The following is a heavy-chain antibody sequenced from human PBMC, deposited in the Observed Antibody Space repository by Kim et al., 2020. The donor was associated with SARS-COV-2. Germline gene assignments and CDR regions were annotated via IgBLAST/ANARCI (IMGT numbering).Heavy chain of an antibody. Sequence: SVKVSCKASGGTFSSYAISWVRQAPGQGLEWMGRIIPILGIANYAQKFQGRVTITADKSTSTAYMELSSLRSEDTAVYYCARGVVVRGVPPLLDYYGMDVWGQGTTVTVSS. CDR3: ARGVVVRGVPPLLDYYGMDV. CDR2: IIPILGIA. V-gene: IGHV1-69*04. J-gene: IGHJ6*02. D-gene: IGHD3-10*01. CDR1: GGTFSSYA.